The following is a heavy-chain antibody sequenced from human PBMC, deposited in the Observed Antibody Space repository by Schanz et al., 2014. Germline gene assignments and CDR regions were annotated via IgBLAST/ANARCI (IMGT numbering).Heavy chain of an antibody. J-gene: IGHJ3*02. V-gene: IGHV1-69*02. CDR3: ARGTMPGTFDI. Sequence: QVQLEQSGPEVKKPGSSVKVSCQAFGDTFSKYNIMWVRQVPGQGLEWMGRIIPILGIANYAQQFQGRVTFTADKSTSTAYMELSSLRYEDTALYYCARGTMPGTFDIWGQGTMVTVSS. D-gene: IGHD2-2*01. CDR2: IIPILGIA. CDR1: GDTFSKYN.